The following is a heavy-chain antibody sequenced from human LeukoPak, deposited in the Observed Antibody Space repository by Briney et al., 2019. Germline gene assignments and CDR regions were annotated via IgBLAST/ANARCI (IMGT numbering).Heavy chain of an antibody. Sequence: SETLSLTCGVSGGSIINHQWSWMRHPAGRGPEWIGRIHTARTSDYNPALRSRVTMSADTSKNQFSLKLTSVTVGDTAMYYCARGGHGDWDYWGQGILVTVSS. J-gene: IGHJ4*02. CDR1: GGSIINHQ. D-gene: IGHD3-10*01. CDR3: ARGGHGDWDY. V-gene: IGHV4-4*07. CDR2: IHTARTS.